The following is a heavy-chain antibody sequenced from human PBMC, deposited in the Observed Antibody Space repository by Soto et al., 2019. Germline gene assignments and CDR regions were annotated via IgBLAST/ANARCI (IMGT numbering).Heavy chain of an antibody. V-gene: IGHV4-61*01. J-gene: IGHJ6*04. CDR2: IYYSGST. CDR1: GGSVRRGTYF. D-gene: IGHD1-7*01. Sequence: PQEALSLTYTVSGGSVRRGTYFGSWIRQPPGKGLEWIGYIYYSGSTNYNPSLKSRVTISVDTSKNQFSLKLSSVTAADTAVYYCARTDWAHCNYASDYDIGMHSWGDATTITVSP. CDR3: ARTDWAHCNYASDYDIGMHS.